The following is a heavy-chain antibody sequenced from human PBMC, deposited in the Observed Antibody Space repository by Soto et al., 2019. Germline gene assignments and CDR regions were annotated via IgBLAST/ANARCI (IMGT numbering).Heavy chain of an antibody. CDR3: AKDAPGSGWLSDY. CDR2: IGGSGGDT. D-gene: IGHD3-22*01. Sequence: PVGSLRLSCAASGFTFSIYAMSWVRQAPGKGLEWVSTIGGSGGDTTYADFVRGRFTVSRDNSRNTLYLQLNSLRAEDTAIYYCAKDAPGSGWLSDYWGRGTLVTVSS. V-gene: IGHV3-23*01. CDR1: GFTFSIYA. J-gene: IGHJ4*02.